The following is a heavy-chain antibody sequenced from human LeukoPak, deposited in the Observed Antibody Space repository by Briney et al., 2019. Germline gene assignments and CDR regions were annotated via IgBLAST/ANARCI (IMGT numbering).Heavy chain of an antibody. V-gene: IGHV3-23*01. CDR2: ISGSGGST. CDR3: ATKGVPIGSGWYAY. J-gene: IGHJ4*02. D-gene: IGHD6-19*01. CDR1: GFTFSSYA. Sequence: GGSLRLSCAVSGFTFSSYAMSWVRQAPGKGLEWVSAISGSGGSTYYADSVKGRFTISRDDSKSTLYLQMNSLRAEDTAVYYCATKGVPIGSGWYAYWGQGTLVTVSS.